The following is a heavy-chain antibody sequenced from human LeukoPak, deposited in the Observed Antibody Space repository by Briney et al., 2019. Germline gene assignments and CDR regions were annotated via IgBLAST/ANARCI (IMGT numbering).Heavy chain of an antibody. D-gene: IGHD6-19*01. CDR3: AKMPVSYSSGWSTFDY. CDR1: GFTFRSTV. V-gene: IGHV3-23*01. Sequence: GGSLRLSCAASGFTFRSTVMTWVRQAPGKGLEWVSTISPDGNYIYYGDSLRGRFTMSRDNSKNTLYLQMNSLRAEDTAIYYCAKMPVSYSSGWSTFDYWGQGTLVTVSS. CDR2: ISPDGNYI. J-gene: IGHJ4*02.